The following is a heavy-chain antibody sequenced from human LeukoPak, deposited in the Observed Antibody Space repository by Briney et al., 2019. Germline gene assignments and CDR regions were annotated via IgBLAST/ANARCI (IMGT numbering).Heavy chain of an antibody. V-gene: IGHV2-70*11. J-gene: IGHJ4*02. CDR1: GGSISNYY. CDR3: ARISTLGARVDY. CDR2: IDWDDDK. Sequence: TLSLTCSVSGGSISNYYWSWIWQPAGKGLQWLARIDWDDDKYYSTSLKTRLTISKDTSKNQVVLTMTNMDPVDTATYYCARISTLGARVDYWGQGTLVTVSS. D-gene: IGHD3-16*01.